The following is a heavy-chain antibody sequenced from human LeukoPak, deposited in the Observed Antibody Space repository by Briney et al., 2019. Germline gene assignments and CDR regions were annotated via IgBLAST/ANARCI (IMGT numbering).Heavy chain of an antibody. D-gene: IGHD6-13*01. Sequence: GGSLRLSCAASGFSSSTYAMAWVRQAPGKGLEWVSAISGSGGSTYYADSVKGRFTISRDNSKNTLYLQMNSLRAEDTAVYYCAKDRIAAAGSDYWGQGTLVTVSS. CDR1: GFSSSTYA. CDR3: AKDRIAAAGSDY. V-gene: IGHV3-23*01. J-gene: IGHJ4*02. CDR2: ISGSGGST.